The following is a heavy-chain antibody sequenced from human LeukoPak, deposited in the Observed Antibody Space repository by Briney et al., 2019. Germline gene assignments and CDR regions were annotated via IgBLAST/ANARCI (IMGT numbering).Heavy chain of an antibody. CDR3: ASFPPTMVRDYIDY. CDR1: GYTFTGYY. Sequence: GASVKVSCKASGYTFTGYYMHWVRQAPGQGLEWMGWINPNSGGTNYAQKFQGRVTMTRDTSISTAYMELSRLRSDDTAVYYCASFPPTMVRDYIDYWGQGTLVTVSS. D-gene: IGHD3-10*01. V-gene: IGHV1-2*02. CDR2: INPNSGGT. J-gene: IGHJ4*02.